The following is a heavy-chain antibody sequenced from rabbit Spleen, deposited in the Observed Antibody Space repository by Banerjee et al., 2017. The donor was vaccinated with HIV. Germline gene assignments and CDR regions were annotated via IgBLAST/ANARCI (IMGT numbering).Heavy chain of an antibody. V-gene: IGHV1S7*01. CDR3: VRGASSSGYYSL. D-gene: IGHD1-1*01. J-gene: IGHJ4*01. CDR1: GFDFSNYG. CDR2: IDLVFGRT. Sequence: QSLEESGGGLVQPGGSLKLSCKASGFDFSNYGVSWVRQAPGKGLEWIGYIDLVFGRTYYANWVNGRFTISSHNAQNTLYVQLNSLTVADTATYFCVRGASSSGYYSLWGPGTPSPS.